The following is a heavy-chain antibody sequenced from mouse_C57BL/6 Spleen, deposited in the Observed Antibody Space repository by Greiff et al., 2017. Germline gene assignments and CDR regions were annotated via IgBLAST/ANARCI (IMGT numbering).Heavy chain of an antibody. CDR2: IDPENGDT. V-gene: IGHV14-4*01. Sequence: VQLQQSGAELVRPGASVKLSCTASGFNIKDDYMHWVKQRPEQGLEWIGWIDPENGDTEYASKFQGKATITADTSSNTAYLQLSSLTSEDTAVYYCTTGGFITTVVYFDYWGQGTTLTVSS. CDR3: TTGGFITTVVYFDY. CDR1: GFNIKDDY. D-gene: IGHD1-1*01. J-gene: IGHJ2*01.